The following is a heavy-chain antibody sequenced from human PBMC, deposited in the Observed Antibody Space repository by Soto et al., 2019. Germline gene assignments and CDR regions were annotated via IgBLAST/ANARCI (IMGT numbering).Heavy chain of an antibody. Sequence: QVQLQESGPGLVKPSQTLSLTCTVSGGSISSGDYYWSWIRKPPGKGLEWIGYIDYGGSSYYNPSLRSRVTISVATSKNQFSLKLSSVTAADTAVYYCAGGTYDYYYGMDVWGQGTTVTVSS. CDR2: IDYGGSS. J-gene: IGHJ6*02. CDR3: AGGTYDYYYGMDV. CDR1: GGSISSGDYY. V-gene: IGHV4-30-4*01. D-gene: IGHD3-16*01.